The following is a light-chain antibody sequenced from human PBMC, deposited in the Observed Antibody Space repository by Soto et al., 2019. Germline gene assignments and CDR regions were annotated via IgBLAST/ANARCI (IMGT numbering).Light chain of an antibody. J-gene: IGKJ3*01. CDR2: ATS. Sequence: DIPMTQSPSSLSASVGDRVTITCRASQGFSNYLAWYQQKPGKVPLLLIYATSTLQSGVPSRFSCSGSGTDFTFTISSLQSEDVATYYCEKYNDVPFIFGRGTKVYIK. CDR1: QGFSNY. V-gene: IGKV1-27*01. CDR3: EKYNDVPFI.